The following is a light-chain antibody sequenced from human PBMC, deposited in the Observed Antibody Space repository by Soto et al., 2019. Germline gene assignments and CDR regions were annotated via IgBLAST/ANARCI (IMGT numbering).Light chain of an antibody. CDR2: GAS. CDR3: QQYGSSPPWT. CDR1: QSVSSSY. V-gene: IGKV3-20*01. J-gene: IGKJ1*01. Sequence: EILLTQSPDTLSLSPGERATLSCRASQSVSSSYLAWYQQKPGQAPRLLIYGASSRATGIPDRFSGSGSGTDFTLTISRLETEDFAVYYCQQYGSSPPWTFGQGTKVEIK.